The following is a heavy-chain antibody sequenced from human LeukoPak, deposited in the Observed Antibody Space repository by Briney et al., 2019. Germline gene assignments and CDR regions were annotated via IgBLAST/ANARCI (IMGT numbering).Heavy chain of an antibody. D-gene: IGHD3-16*01. Sequence: QSGGSLRLSCAASGFTFSNFWMHWVRQAPGKGLVWVALIYGDGSFTRYADSVKGRFTISRDNAKNSLYLQMSNLRAEDTAVYFCARGGGLDVWGQGATVTVSS. V-gene: IGHV3-74*01. CDR2: IYGDGSFT. CDR1: GFTFSNFW. J-gene: IGHJ6*02. CDR3: ARGGGLDV.